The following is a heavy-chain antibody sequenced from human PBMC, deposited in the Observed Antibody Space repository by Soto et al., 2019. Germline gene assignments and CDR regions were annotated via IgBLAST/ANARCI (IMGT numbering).Heavy chain of an antibody. CDR2: IYPSGST. CDR1: GGSISRGHYY. CDR3: AREVVAITNFSDY. D-gene: IGHD5-12*01. J-gene: IGHJ4*02. Sequence: QVQLQESGPGLVKPSQTLSLTCSVSGGSISRGHYYWSWIRQHPGKGLEWIGYIYPSGSTFYNPSLKSRVAISIDTSKNQFSLNLTSVTAADTAVYYCAREVVAITNFSDYWGQGTLVTVSS. V-gene: IGHV4-31*02.